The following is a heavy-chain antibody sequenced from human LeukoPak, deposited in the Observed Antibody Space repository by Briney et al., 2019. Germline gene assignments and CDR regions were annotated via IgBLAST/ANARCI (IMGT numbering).Heavy chain of an antibody. CDR2: ISSSGSTI. D-gene: IGHD6-19*01. CDR3: AREEQWGYFDY. V-gene: IGHV3-48*03. CDR1: GFTFSSYE. J-gene: IGHJ4*02. Sequence: GGSLRLSCAASGFTFSSYEMNWVRQAPGKGLEWVSYISSSGSTIYYADSVKGRFTISRDNSKNTLYLQMNSLRAEDTAVYYCAREEQWGYFDYWGQGTLVTVSS.